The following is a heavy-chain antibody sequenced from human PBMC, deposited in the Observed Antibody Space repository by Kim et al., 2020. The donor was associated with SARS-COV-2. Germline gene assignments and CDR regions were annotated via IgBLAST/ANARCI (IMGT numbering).Heavy chain of an antibody. CDR2: IKSKSDGETT. CDR1: GFTFSNVR. CDR3: TTYES. D-gene: IGHD3-16*01. Sequence: GGSLRLSCAPSGFTFSNVRMNWVRQAPGKGLEWVARIKSKSDGETTDYAAPVKGRFTISRDDSKNTLYLQMDSLKTEDTAVYYCTTYESWGQGTLVTVSS. J-gene: IGHJ4*02. V-gene: IGHV3-15*01.